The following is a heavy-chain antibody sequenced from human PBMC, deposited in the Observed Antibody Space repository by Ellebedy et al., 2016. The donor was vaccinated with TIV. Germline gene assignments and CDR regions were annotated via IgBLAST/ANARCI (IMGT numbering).Heavy chain of an antibody. D-gene: IGHD3-22*01. V-gene: IGHV5-51*01. J-gene: IGHJ4*02. CDR2: IYPGDSDT. CDR1: GYSFISYW. CDR3: ATRGGDSSGYYYDSYFDY. Sequence: GESLKISCNGSGYSFISYWIGWVRQMPGKGLEWMGIIYPGDSDTRYSPSFQGQVTISADKSISTAYLQWSSLKASDTAMYYCATRGGDSSGYYYDSYFDYWGQGTLVTVSS.